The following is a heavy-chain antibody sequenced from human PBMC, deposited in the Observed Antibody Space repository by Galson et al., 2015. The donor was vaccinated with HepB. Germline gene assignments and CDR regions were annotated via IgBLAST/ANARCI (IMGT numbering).Heavy chain of an antibody. Sequence: QSGAEVKKPGEPLKISCKGSGYTFTNYWIVWVRQMPGKGLEWMGIIYPGDSDTRYSPSFQGQVTISADKSISTAYLQWSSLKASDTAIYFCARREATYGMDVWGQGTTVTVSS. V-gene: IGHV5-51*03. CDR2: IYPGDSDT. J-gene: IGHJ6*02. CDR3: ARREATYGMDV. CDR1: GYTFTNYW.